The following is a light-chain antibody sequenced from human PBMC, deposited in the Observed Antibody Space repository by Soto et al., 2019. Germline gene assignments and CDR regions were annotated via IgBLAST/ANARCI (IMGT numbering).Light chain of an antibody. J-gene: IGKJ1*01. CDR2: GAS. CDR1: QSISSY. CDR3: QQSYSNPRT. V-gene: IGKV1-39*01. Sequence: DIQMTQSPSSLSASVGDRVTITCRASQSISSYLYWYQQKPGKAPKLLIYGASSLHSGVPSRFGGCGSGTDFTLTISSLQPDDFATYFCQQSYSNPRTFGQGTKVDIK.